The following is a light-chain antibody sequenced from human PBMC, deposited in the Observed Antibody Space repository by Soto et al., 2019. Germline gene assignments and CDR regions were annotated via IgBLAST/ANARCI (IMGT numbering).Light chain of an antibody. V-gene: IGKV3-20*01. CDR2: AAS. CDR1: QSISSNY. J-gene: IGKJ2*01. Sequence: EIVLTQSPGTLSLSPGERATLSCRASQSISSNYLAWYQQKPGQAPMLLVYAASSRATGIRDRFSGSGSGTAFTLTISRVEPEDFAVYYCEQYGSSPPYTFGQGTKVEIK. CDR3: EQYGSSPPYT.